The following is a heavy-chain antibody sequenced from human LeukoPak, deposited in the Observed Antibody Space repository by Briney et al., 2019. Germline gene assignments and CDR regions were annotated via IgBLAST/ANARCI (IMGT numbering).Heavy chain of an antibody. CDR3: ARQRGDCSSTTCYFDY. Sequence: ASVKVSCKASGGTFTGYYMHWVRQAPGQGLEWMGWINPNSGGTNYAQKFQGRVNMTRDTSISTAYMELSRLRSDDTAVYYCARQRGDCSSTTCYFDYWGQGTLVTVSS. D-gene: IGHD2-2*01. J-gene: IGHJ4*02. CDR1: GGTFTGYY. V-gene: IGHV1-2*02. CDR2: INPNSGGT.